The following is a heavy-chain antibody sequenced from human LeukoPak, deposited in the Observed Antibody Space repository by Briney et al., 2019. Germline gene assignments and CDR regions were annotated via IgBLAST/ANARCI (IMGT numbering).Heavy chain of an antibody. V-gene: IGHV4-30-2*01. CDR1: GGSFSGYY. J-gene: IGHJ6*02. Sequence: PSETLSLTCAVYGGSFSGYYWSWIRQPPGKGLEWIGYIYHSGSTYYNPSLKSRVTISVDRSKNQFSLKLSSVTAADTAVYYCARERVRGGMDVWGQGTTVTVSS. CDR2: IYHSGST. CDR3: ARERVRGGMDV.